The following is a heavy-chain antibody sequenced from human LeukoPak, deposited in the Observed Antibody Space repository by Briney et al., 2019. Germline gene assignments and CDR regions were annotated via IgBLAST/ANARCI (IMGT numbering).Heavy chain of an antibody. J-gene: IGHJ4*02. CDR2: ISSSSSYI. CDR3: ARAPPYCSSTSCTSDY. Sequence: PGGSLRLSCAASRFTFSNYAMTWVRQAPGKGLEWVSAISSSSSYIYYADSVKGRFTISRDNAKNSLYLQMNSLRAEDTAVYYCARAPPYCSSTSCTSDYWGQGTLVTVSS. V-gene: IGHV3-21*01. CDR1: RFTFSNYA. D-gene: IGHD2-2*01.